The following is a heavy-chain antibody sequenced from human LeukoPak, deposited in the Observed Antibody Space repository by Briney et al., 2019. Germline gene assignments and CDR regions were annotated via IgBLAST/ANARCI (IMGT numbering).Heavy chain of an antibody. D-gene: IGHD1-26*01. CDR1: GCSISSGYY. Sequence: PSETLSLTCAVSGCSISSGYYWGWIRQPPGKGLEWIGSIYHSGSTYYNPSLKSRVTISVDTSKNQFSLKLSSVTAADTAVYYCASIVGATNLYYWGQGTLVTVSS. V-gene: IGHV4-38-2*01. CDR2: IYHSGST. CDR3: ASIVGATNLYY. J-gene: IGHJ4*02.